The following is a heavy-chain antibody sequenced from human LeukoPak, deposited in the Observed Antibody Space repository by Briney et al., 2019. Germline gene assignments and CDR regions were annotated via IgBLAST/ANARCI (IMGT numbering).Heavy chain of an antibody. Sequence: ASVKASCKASGYSFTSYYMHWVRQAPGQGLEWMGIINPSGGSTSYAQKFQGRVTMTRDTSTSTVYMELSSLRSEDTAVYYCARALSIAVAASPFDYWGQGTLVTVSS. J-gene: IGHJ4*02. CDR1: GYSFTSYY. D-gene: IGHD6-19*01. CDR2: INPSGGST. CDR3: ARALSIAVAASPFDY. V-gene: IGHV1-46*01.